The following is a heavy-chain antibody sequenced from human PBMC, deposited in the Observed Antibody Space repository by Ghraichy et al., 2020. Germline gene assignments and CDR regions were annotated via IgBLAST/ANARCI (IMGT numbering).Heavy chain of an antibody. J-gene: IGHJ5*02. Sequence: ASVKVSCKASGDTFSDYYVNWVRQAPGKGLEWMGWIMSTSGGTKVEEKFQGRVTMTRDTSMSTAYMELTRLKSDDTAVYYCARARLLVDWLATWGQGTLVTVSS. CDR3: ARARLLVDWLAT. CDR2: IMSTSGGT. D-gene: IGHD2/OR15-2a*01. CDR1: GDTFSDYY. V-gene: IGHV1-2*02.